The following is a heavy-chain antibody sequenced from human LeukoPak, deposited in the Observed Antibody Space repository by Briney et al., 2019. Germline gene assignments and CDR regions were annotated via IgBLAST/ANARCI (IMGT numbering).Heavy chain of an antibody. CDR1: GFTFSSYG. J-gene: IGHJ4*02. Sequence: GGSLRLSCAASGFTFSSYGMHWVRQAPGKGLEWVAVISYDGSNKYYADSVKGRFTISRDNSKNTLYLQMNSLRAEDTAVYYCAKMARYCSGGSCYGAHIAYWGQGTLVTVSS. D-gene: IGHD2-15*01. CDR3: AKMARYCSGGSCYGAHIAY. V-gene: IGHV3-30*18. CDR2: ISYDGSNK.